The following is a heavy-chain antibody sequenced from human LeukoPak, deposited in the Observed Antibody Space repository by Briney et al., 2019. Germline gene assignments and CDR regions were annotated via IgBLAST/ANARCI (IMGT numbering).Heavy chain of an antibody. CDR1: GFTFTSSA. CDR3: ARVWQLVPQPYYYYYGMDV. V-gene: IGHV1-58*02. J-gene: IGHJ6*02. D-gene: IGHD6-6*01. CDR2: IVVGSGNT. Sequence: SVKVSCKASGFTFTSSAMQWVRQARGQRLEWIGWIVVGSGNTNYAQKFEERVTITRDMSTSTAYMELSSLRSEDTAVYYCARVWQLVPQPYYYYYGMDVWGQGTTVTVSS.